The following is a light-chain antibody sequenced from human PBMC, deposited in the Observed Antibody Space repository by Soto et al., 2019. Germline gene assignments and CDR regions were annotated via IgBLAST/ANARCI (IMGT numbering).Light chain of an antibody. Sequence: EIVMTQSPATLSVSPGERAILSCRTSQSIRSNYFAWYQQKPGQPPRLLIYGVSTRATGIPAWFSGSGSGTEFTLTISSLQSEDFAVYYCQQYSAWPLTFGGGTQVEMK. V-gene: IGKV3-15*01. CDR3: QQYSAWPLT. CDR2: GVS. J-gene: IGKJ4*01. CDR1: QSIRSN.